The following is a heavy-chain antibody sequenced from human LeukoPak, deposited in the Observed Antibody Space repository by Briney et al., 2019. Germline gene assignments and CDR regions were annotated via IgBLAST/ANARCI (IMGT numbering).Heavy chain of an antibody. CDR2: IYYSGST. CDR3: ARTGYCSSASCSVVKQWLVRVYFDY. Sequence: KPGGSLRLSCAASGFTFSAYWMSWVRQPPGKGLEWIGSIYYSGSTYNNPSLKSRVTMSVDTSKNQFSLVLNSVTAADTAVYYCARTGYCSSASCSVVKQWLVRVYFDYWGQGTLVTVSS. D-gene: IGHD2-2*01. CDR1: GFTFSAYW. V-gene: IGHV4-39*01. J-gene: IGHJ4*02.